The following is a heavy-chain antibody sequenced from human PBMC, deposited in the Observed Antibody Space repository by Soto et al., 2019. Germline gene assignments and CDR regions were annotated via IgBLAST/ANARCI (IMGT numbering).Heavy chain of an antibody. CDR1: GDSSGRFY. V-gene: IGHV4-4*07. Sequence: QLQLHESAPGLVKPSETLSLTCNVAGDSSGRFYWSWIRQSAGKGLEWIGRVDSTGGVTDNPALKGRGTISRDRANNHVSLEMNSVTAANTAVYFCARDLSGTGLDIWGRGTRVSVSS. CDR2: VDSTGGV. J-gene: IGHJ6*02. D-gene: IGHD1-26*01. CDR3: ARDLSGTGLDI.